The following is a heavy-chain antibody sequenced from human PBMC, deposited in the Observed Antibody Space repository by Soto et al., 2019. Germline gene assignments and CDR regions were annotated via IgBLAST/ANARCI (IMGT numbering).Heavy chain of an antibody. Sequence: ASVKVSCKASGYTFTGYYMHWVRQAPGQGLEWMGWINPNSGGTNYAQKFQGWVTMTRDTSISTAYMELSRLRSDDTAVYYYARSDPMVRGVITQYYFDYWGQGTLVTVSS. CDR1: GYTFTGYY. CDR2: INPNSGGT. D-gene: IGHD3-10*01. V-gene: IGHV1-2*04. J-gene: IGHJ4*02. CDR3: ARSDPMVRGVITQYYFDY.